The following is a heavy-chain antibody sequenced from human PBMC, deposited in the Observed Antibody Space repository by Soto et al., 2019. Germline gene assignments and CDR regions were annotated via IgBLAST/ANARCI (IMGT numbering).Heavy chain of an antibody. V-gene: IGHV4-31*03. CDR2: IYYSGST. CDR1: GGSISSGGYY. J-gene: IGHJ4*02. CDR3: ARVWDSSGLNFDY. D-gene: IGHD3-22*01. Sequence: QVQLQESGPGLVKPSQTLSLTCTVSGGSISSGGYYWSWIRQHPGKGLAWIGYIYYSGSTYYNSSLKSRVTISVDTSKNQFSLKLSSVAAADTAVYYCARVWDSSGLNFDYWGQGTLVTVSS.